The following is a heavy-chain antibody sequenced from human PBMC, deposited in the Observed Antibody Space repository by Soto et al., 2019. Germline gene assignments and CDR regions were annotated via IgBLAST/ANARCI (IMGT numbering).Heavy chain of an antibody. CDR2: IRSKAYGGTT. D-gene: IGHD2-2*01. CDR1: GFTFGDYA. Sequence: PGGSLRLSCTASGFTFGDYAMSWVRQAPGKGLEWVGFIRSKAYGGTTEYAASVKGRFTISRDDSKGIAYLQMNSLKTEDTAVYYCTRDLWGAIDIVVVPAAAPAAYYYYGMDVWGQGTTVTVSS. V-gene: IGHV3-49*04. J-gene: IGHJ6*02. CDR3: TRDLWGAIDIVVVPAAAPAAYYYYGMDV.